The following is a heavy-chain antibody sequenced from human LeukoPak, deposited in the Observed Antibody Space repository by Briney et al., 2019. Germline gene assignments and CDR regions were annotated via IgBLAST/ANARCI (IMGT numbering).Heavy chain of an antibody. CDR1: GFTFSSYA. CDR2: ISGSGGST. CDR3: AKDALIYGSGSYYVDY. V-gene: IGHV3-23*01. D-gene: IGHD3-10*01. J-gene: IGHJ4*02. Sequence: PGGSLRLSCAASGFTFSSYAMSWVRQAPGKGLEWVSAISGSGGSTYYADSVKGRLTISRDNSKNTLYLQMNSLRAEDTAVYYCAKDALIYGSGSYYVDYWGQGTLVTVSS.